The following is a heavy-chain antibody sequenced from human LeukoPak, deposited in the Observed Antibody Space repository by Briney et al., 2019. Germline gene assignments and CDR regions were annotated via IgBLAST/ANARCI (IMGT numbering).Heavy chain of an antibody. CDR2: IYPADSDT. V-gene: IGHV5-51*01. J-gene: IGHJ3*02. CDR1: GYSFNTYW. CDR3: ARPGFDTSGSINAFDI. D-gene: IGHD3-22*01. Sequence: GGSLKISCKGSGYSFNTYWIAWVRQMPGKGLEWLGIIYPADSDTRYSPSFQGQVTISVDKSIRSAYLQWSSLKASDTGMYYCARPGFDTSGSINAFDIWGQGTMVTVSS.